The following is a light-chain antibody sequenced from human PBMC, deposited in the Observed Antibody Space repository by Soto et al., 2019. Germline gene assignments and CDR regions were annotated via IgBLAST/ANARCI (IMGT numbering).Light chain of an antibody. V-gene: IGKV3-15*01. CDR2: GAS. CDR1: QSVSSN. CDR3: QQYNNWLGT. Sequence: EIVMTQSPATLSVSPGERATLSCRASQSVSSNLAWYQQKPDQAPRLLIYGASTRATGIPARFSGSGSGTELTLTISSLQSEDFAVYYCQQYNNWLGTFGQGTKVEIK. J-gene: IGKJ1*01.